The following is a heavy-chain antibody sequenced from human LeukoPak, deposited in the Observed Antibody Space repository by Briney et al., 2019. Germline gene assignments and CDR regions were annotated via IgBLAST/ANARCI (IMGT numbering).Heavy chain of an antibody. D-gene: IGHD5-24*01. J-gene: IGHJ1*01. V-gene: IGHV3-30*18. CDR2: ISYDGSNK. CDR1: GFTFSSYG. Sequence: SGGSLRLSCAAPGFTFSSYGMHWVRQAPGKGLEWVAVISYDGSNKYYADSVKGRFTISRDNSKNTLYLQMNSLRAEDTAVYYCAKPTKGWLQLKYFQHWGQGTLVTVSS. CDR3: AKPTKGWLQLKYFQH.